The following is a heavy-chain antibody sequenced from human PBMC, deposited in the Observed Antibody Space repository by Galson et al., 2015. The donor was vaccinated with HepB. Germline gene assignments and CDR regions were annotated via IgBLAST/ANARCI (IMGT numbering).Heavy chain of an antibody. Sequence: PALVKPTQTLTLTCTFSGFSLSTSGMCVSWIRQPPGKALEWLALIDWDDDKYYSTSLKTRLTISKDTSKNQVVLTMTNMDPVDTATYYCARTKGSGSYQDAFDIWGQGTMVTVSS. J-gene: IGHJ3*02. CDR3: ARTKGSGSYQDAFDI. CDR1: GFSLSTSGMC. D-gene: IGHD3-10*01. V-gene: IGHV2-70*01. CDR2: IDWDDDK.